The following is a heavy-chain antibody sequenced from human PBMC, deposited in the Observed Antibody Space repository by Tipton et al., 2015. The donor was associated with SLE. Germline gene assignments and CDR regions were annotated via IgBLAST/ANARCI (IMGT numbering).Heavy chain of an antibody. CDR3: ARDRVGRAATGTYYFDY. D-gene: IGHD6-13*01. J-gene: IGHJ4*02. Sequence: SLRLSCAASGFTFSTYAMSWVRQAPGKGLEWVSVISGSGGSTYYADSVKGRFTISRDNAKNSLYLQMNSLRAEDTALYYCARDRVGRAATGTYYFDYWGQGTLVTVSS. CDR2: ISGSGGST. V-gene: IGHV3-23*01. CDR1: GFTFSTYA.